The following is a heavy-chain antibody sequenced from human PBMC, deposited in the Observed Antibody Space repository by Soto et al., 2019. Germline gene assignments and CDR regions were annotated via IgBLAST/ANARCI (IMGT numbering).Heavy chain of an antibody. D-gene: IGHD6-6*01. CDR3: ARDELYSSSSYHYGMDV. Sequence: QVQLVQSGAEVKKPGSSVKVSCKASGGTFSSYAISWVRQAPGQGLEWMGGIIPIFGTANYAQKCQGRVTITADESTITAYMELRSLRSEDTAVYYCARDELYSSSSYHYGMDVWGQGSTVTVS. CDR1: GGTFSSYA. J-gene: IGHJ6*02. CDR2: IIPIFGTA. V-gene: IGHV1-69*01.